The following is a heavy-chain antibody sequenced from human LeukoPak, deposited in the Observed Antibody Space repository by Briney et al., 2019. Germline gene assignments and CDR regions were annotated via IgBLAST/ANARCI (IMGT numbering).Heavy chain of an antibody. CDR2: SYSDRSTT. CDR3: AVGFFTPFDN. Sequence: PGGSLTLPCAPSGLTFSSSMKLWLPQARGEGLVWVSRSYSDRSTTTYADSVRGCFTISRDNAKNTLYLQMNSLRSEDTATYYCAVGFFTPFDNWGRGTLVTVSS. J-gene: IGHJ4*02. V-gene: IGHV3-74*01. CDR1: GLTFSSSM. D-gene: IGHD1-26*01.